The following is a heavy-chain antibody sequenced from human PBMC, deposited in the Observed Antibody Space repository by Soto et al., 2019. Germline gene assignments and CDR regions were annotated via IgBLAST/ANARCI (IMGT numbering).Heavy chain of an antibody. J-gene: IGHJ4*02. CDR2: IYTSGST. CDR1: GSSISSYY. Sequence: PSETLSLTCTVSGSSISSYYWSWIRQPAGKGLEWIGRIYTSGSTNYNPSLKSRVTMSVDTSKNQFSLKLSSVTAADTAVYYCARESRVVVAASPSFDYWGQGTLVTVSS. V-gene: IGHV4-4*07. CDR3: ARESRVVVAASPSFDY. D-gene: IGHD2-15*01.